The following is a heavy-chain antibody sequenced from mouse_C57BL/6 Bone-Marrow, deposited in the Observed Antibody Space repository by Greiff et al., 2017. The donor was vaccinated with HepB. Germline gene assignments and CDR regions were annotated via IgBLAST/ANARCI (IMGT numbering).Heavy chain of an antibody. CDR3: TTAYYYGSSYYAMDY. D-gene: IGHD1-1*01. CDR1: GFNIKDDY. J-gene: IGHJ4*01. Sequence: EVQLQQSGAELVRPGASVKLSCTASGFNIKDDYMHWVKQRPEQGLEWIGWIDPENGDTEYASKFQGKATITADTSSNTAHLRLSSLTSEDTAVYYCTTAYYYGSSYYAMDYWGQGTSVTVSS. CDR2: IDPENGDT. V-gene: IGHV14-4*01.